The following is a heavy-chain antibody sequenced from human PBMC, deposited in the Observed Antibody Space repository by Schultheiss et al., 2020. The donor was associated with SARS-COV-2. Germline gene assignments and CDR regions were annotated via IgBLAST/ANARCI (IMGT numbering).Heavy chain of an antibody. Sequence: GESLKISCAGSGFTFSSYWMSWVRQAPGKGLEWVANIKQDGSEKYYVDSVKGRFTISRDNAKNSLYLQMNSLRAEDTAVYYCARDYGDSRNWFDPWGQGTVVTVSS. CDR1: GFTFSSYW. CDR3: ARDYGDSRNWFDP. J-gene: IGHJ5*02. V-gene: IGHV3-7*01. D-gene: IGHD4-17*01. CDR2: IKQDGSEK.